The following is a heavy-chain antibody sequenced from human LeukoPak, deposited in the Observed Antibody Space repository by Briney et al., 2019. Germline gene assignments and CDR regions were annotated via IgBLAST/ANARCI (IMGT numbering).Heavy chain of an antibody. V-gene: IGHV3-11*01. D-gene: IGHD6-25*01. CDR1: GFTFSDYY. CDR2: ISSSGSTI. Sequence: VGSLRLSSAASGFTFSDYYMSWIRQAPGKGLEWVSYISSSGSTIYYADSVKGRFTISRDNAKNSLNLQMNSLRAEDTAVYYCAREVSSGGFDYWGQGTLVTVSS. J-gene: IGHJ4*02. CDR3: AREVSSGGFDY.